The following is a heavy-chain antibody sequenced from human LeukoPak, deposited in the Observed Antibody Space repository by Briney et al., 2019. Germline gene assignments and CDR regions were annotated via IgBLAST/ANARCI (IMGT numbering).Heavy chain of an antibody. V-gene: IGHV3-21*06. D-gene: IGHD6-19*01. CDR2: INRGSNHI. J-gene: IGHJ4*02. CDR1: GFTFSAYS. Sequence: GGSLRLSCAASGFTFSAYSMSWVRQAQGKGLEWVSSINRGSNHIYYADAVKGRFTISRDNAKNSLYLQMNSLRAEDTAIYYCARDSSGWSRDYWGQGTLVTVSS. CDR3: ARDSSGWSRDY.